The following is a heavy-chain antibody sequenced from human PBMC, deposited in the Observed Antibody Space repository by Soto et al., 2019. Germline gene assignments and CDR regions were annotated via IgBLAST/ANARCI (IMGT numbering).Heavy chain of an antibody. Sequence: QLQLQESGPGLVKPSETLSLTCTVSGGSISSSTYYWGWIRQPPGKGLEWIGSMYYSGSTYYNPALQGRVTISVDTSNNQFSLKLSSVTAADTAVYYCARRVTWAFDVWGRGTMVTVSS. CDR1: GGSISSSTYY. J-gene: IGHJ3*01. V-gene: IGHV4-39*01. CDR2: MYYSGST. CDR3: ARRVTWAFDV.